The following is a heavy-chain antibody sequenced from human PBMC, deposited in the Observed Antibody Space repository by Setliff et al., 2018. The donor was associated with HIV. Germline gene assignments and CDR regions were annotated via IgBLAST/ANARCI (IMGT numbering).Heavy chain of an antibody. CDR2: VYVAGTV. Sequence: SETLSLTCSVSGGSMSSGSYSWTWLRPPAGKEPELIVHVYVAGTVIYNPSLASRLTISIVPSKNQFSLDLTSVTAADTGKYYCARARTIGVSAVFFDPWGQGIPVTVS. D-gene: IGHD3-3*01. CDR1: GGSMSSGSYS. CDR3: ARARTIGVSAVFFDP. J-gene: IGHJ5*02. V-gene: IGHV4-61*09.